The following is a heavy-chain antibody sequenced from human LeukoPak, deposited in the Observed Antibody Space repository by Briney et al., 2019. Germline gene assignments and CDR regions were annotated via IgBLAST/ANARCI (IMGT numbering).Heavy chain of an antibody. V-gene: IGHV3-23*01. CDR3: AKGKVNHDCALDA. CDR1: GFSFGSYA. Sequence: GSLRLSCAASGFSFGSYAMSWVRQAAGKGLEWVSEIGGWGSGSGDCTHYADSVKGRFTISRDNSKKPLYLQMTSLRAEDTAVYYCAKGKVNHDCALDAWGQGTLVTVSS. CDR2: IGGWGSGSGDCT. D-gene: IGHD2-21*01. J-gene: IGHJ3*01.